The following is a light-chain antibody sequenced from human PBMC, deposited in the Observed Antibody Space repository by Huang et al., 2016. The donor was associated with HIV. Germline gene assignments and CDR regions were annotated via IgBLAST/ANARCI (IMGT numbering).Light chain of an antibody. CDR1: QSVSIN. Sequence: EIVMTQSPATLSVSPGERATLSCRASQSVSINLAWYQQMPGQAPRLLLYGASTRATGVPARFSGSGFGTEFTLTISSLQSEDFAVYYCQQYNNWPPLTFGPGTKVDIQ. CDR3: QQYNNWPPLT. J-gene: IGKJ3*01. V-gene: IGKV3-15*01. CDR2: GAS.